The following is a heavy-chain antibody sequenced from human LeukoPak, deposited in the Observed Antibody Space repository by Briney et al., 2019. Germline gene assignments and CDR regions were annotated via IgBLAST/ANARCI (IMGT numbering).Heavy chain of an antibody. J-gene: IGHJ6*02. V-gene: IGHV3-30-3*01. D-gene: IGHD1-20*01. CDR2: ISYDGNNK. Sequence: TGGSLRLSCAASGFTFSSYAMHWVRQAPGKGLEWVAVISYDGNNKYYADSVKGRFTISRDNSKNTLYLQMNSLRAGDTAVYYCARGPRSYNWNDGDGMDVWGQGTTVTVSS. CDR3: ARGPRSYNWNDGDGMDV. CDR1: GFTFSSYA.